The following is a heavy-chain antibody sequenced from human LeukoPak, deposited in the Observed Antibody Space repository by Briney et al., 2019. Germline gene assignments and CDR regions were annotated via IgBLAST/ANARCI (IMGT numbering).Heavy chain of an antibody. CDR2: INHSGST. V-gene: IGHV4-34*01. CDR3: ARASAPGGTRLFDY. CDR1: GGSFSGYY. Sequence: SETLSLTCAVYGGSFSGYYWSWIRQPPGKGLEWIGEINHSGSTNYNPSLKSRVTISVDTSKNQFSLKLTSMTAADTAVYYCARASAPGGTRLFDYWGQGTLVTVSS. J-gene: IGHJ4*02. D-gene: IGHD2-15*01.